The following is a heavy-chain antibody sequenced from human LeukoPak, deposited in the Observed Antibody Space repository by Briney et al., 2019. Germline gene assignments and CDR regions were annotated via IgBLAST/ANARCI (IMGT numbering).Heavy chain of an antibody. D-gene: IGHD3/OR15-3a*01. CDR2: NSGSGNT. J-gene: IGHJ4*02. CDR1: WFTLYNHA. CDR3: AKEFWTGYQYFDC. V-gene: IGHV3-23*01. Sequence: SLRLSRAAPWFTLYNHAMSWGRPAPRKGLGGVSGNSGSGNTYYADSVKGRFTISRDNSVNTLFLQMNSLRGEDTAVYYCAKEFWTGYQYFDCWGQGTLVTVSS.